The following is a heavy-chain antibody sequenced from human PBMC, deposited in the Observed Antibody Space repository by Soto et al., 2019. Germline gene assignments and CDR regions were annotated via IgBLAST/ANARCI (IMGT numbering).Heavy chain of an antibody. CDR3: ASTIAAADSFDS. CDR2: IWYDGSNK. D-gene: IGHD6-13*01. J-gene: IGHJ4*02. V-gene: IGHV3-33*01. CDR1: GFTFSTYG. Sequence: PGGSLRLSCAASGFTFSTYGMHWVRQAPGKGLEWVAVIWYDGSNKYYADSVKGRFTISRDNSKNTLYLQMNSLRAEDTAVYYCASTIAAADSFDSWGQGTLVTVSS.